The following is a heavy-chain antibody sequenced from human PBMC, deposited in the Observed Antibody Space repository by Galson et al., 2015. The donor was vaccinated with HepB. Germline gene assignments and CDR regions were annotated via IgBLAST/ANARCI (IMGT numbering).Heavy chain of an antibody. J-gene: IGHJ5*02. CDR3: ARNPAYTGWFDP. Sequence: SVKVSCKASGYTFTSYDINWVRQATGQGLEWVGWMNPKSGDTGYAQKFQGRVTMTRDTSISTAYMELSSLISEDTAVYYCARNPAYTGWFDPWGQGTLATVSS. CDR2: MNPKSGDT. CDR1: GYTFTSYD. V-gene: IGHV1-8*01. D-gene: IGHD3-16*01.